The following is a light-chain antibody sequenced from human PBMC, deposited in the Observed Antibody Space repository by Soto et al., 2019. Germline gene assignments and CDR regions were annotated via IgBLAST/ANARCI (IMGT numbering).Light chain of an antibody. V-gene: IGKV1-39*01. J-gene: IGKJ4*01. CDR3: QQSYSTPLT. CDR1: QSISSY. CDR2: AAS. Sequence: DIQMTQSPSSLSASVGDRVTITCRASQSISSYLNWYQQKPGKAPKLLIYAASSLESEVPSRFSSSRSGTDFTLSISSLQPEDFATYYCQQSYSTPLTFGGGTKVEIK.